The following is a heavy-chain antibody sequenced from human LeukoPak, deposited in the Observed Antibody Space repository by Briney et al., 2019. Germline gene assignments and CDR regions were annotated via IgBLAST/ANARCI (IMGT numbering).Heavy chain of an antibody. CDR1: GFTFSSYW. Sequence: GGSLRLSCAASGFTFSSYWMHWVRRAPGKGLVWVSRINTDGSSTSYADSVKGRFTISRDNAKNTLYLQMNSLRAEDTAVYYCAASMADYYYYYMDVWGKGTTVTVSS. J-gene: IGHJ6*03. CDR2: INTDGSST. D-gene: IGHD2-8*01. CDR3: AASMADYYYYYMDV. V-gene: IGHV3-74*01.